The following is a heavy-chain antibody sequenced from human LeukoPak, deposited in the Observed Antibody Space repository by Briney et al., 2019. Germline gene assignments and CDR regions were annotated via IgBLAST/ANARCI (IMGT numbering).Heavy chain of an antibody. CDR3: ARASTDVAY. CDR2: ISSSGSIT. V-gene: IGHV3-48*01. D-gene: IGHD4-11*01. CDR1: GFTFSSYS. Sequence: GGSLRLSCVVSGFTFSSYSMNWVRQAPGRGLEWVSYISSSGSITYYADSVKGRLTTSRDNAKNSLYLEMKSLRAEDTAVYYCARASTDVAYWSQGSLVTVLS. J-gene: IGHJ4*02.